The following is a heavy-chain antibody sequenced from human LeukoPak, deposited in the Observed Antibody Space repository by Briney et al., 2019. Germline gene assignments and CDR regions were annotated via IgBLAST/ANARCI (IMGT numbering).Heavy chain of an antibody. CDR1: GGSISSGDYY. CDR2: IYYSGST. CDR3: ASVLSSSDEQ. D-gene: IGHD6-6*01. V-gene: IGHV4-30-4*08. J-gene: IGHJ4*02. Sequence: SETLSLTCTVSGGSISSGDYYWSWIRQPPGKGLEWIGYIYYSGSTYYNPSLKGRVTISVDTSKNQFSLKLSSVTAADTAVYYCASVLSSSDEQWGQGTLVTVSS.